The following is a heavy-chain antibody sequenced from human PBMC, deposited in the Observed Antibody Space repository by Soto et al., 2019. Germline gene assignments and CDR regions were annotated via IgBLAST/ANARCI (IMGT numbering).Heavy chain of an antibody. D-gene: IGHD3-3*01. Sequence: GGSLRLSCAASGFTFSDYYMSWIRQAPGKGLEWVSYISSSGSTIYYADSVKGRFTISTDNAKNSLYLQMNSPRAEDTAVYYCARSPTTIFGVVNSGDYWGQGTLVTVSS. CDR1: GFTFSDYY. CDR3: ARSPTTIFGVVNSGDY. V-gene: IGHV3-11*01. J-gene: IGHJ4*02. CDR2: ISSSGSTI.